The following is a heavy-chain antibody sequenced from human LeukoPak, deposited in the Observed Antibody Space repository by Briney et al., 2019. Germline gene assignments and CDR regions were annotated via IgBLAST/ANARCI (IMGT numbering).Heavy chain of an antibody. CDR2: IWYDGSNK. Sequence: PGGSLRLSCAASGFIFNSYGMHWVRQAPGKGLEWVALIWYDGSNKYYTDSVKGRFTISRDNSKNTLYLEMNSPRAEDTAIYYCAREGPRGNSQFDYWGQGTLVTVSS. CDR3: AREGPRGNSQFDY. CDR1: GFIFNSYG. V-gene: IGHV3-33*01. D-gene: IGHD4-23*01. J-gene: IGHJ4*02.